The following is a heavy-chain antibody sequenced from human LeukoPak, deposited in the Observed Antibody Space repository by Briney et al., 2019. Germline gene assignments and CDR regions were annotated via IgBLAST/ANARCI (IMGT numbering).Heavy chain of an antibody. CDR3: AKGGKYSSSFFDY. CDR1: GFTFSSYW. Sequence: GGSLRLSCAASGFTFSSYWMSWVRQAPGKGLEWVANIKQDGSEKYYVDSVKGRFTISRDNAKNSLYLQMNSLRAEDTAVYYCAKGGKYSSSFFDYWGQGTLVAVSS. V-gene: IGHV3-7*01. J-gene: IGHJ4*02. D-gene: IGHD6-6*01. CDR2: IKQDGSEK.